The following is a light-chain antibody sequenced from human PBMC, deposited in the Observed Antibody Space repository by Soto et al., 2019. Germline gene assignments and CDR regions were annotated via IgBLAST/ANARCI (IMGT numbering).Light chain of an antibody. Sequence: EIVLTQSPATLSLSPGERATLSCRASQSVSSYLAWYQQKPGQAPRLLIYDASNRTTGIPARFSGSVSRTDFTLTISRLEPEDFAVYYCQQRSNWLYTFGQGTKLEIK. J-gene: IGKJ2*01. CDR3: QQRSNWLYT. V-gene: IGKV3-11*01. CDR1: QSVSSY. CDR2: DAS.